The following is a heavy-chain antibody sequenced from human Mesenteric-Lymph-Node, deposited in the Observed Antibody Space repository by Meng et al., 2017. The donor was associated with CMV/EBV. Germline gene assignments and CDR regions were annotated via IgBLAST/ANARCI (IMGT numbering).Heavy chain of an antibody. D-gene: IGHD2-2*01. V-gene: IGHV4-30-4*08. J-gene: IGHJ3*02. CDR2: IYYSGST. Sequence: SETLSLTCTVSGGSVSSGDYYWSWIRQPPGKGLEWIGYIYYSGSTYYNPSLKSRVTISVDTSKNQFSLKLSSVTAADTAVYYCAREGTNIVVVPAADAFDIWGQGTMVTVSS. CDR3: AREGTNIVVVPAADAFDI. CDR1: GGSVSSGDYY.